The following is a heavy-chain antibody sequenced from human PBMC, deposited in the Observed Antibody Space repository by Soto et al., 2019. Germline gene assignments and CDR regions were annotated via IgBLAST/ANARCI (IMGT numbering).Heavy chain of an antibody. CDR2: INHSGST. V-gene: IGHV4-34*01. D-gene: IGHD2-15*01. Sequence: SETLSLTCAVYGGSFSGYYWSWIRQPPGKGLEWIGEINHSGSTNYNPSLKSRVTISVDTSKNQFSLKLSSVTAADTAVYYCARGHCSGGSCYSFDYWGQGTLVTVPS. J-gene: IGHJ4*02. CDR3: ARGHCSGGSCYSFDY. CDR1: GGSFSGYY.